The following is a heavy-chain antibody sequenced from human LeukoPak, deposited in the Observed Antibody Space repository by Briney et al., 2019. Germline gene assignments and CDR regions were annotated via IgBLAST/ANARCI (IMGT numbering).Heavy chain of an antibody. Sequence: PAETLSLTCTVSGGSIRTTTYYWGWIRQPPGKGLEWIGSIYYSGNTYYNPSLKSQVTISVDTSKTQFSLKLSSVTAADTAMYYCARLGYTVTTGFDYWGQGTLVIVSA. D-gene: IGHD4-17*01. CDR2: IYYSGNT. CDR3: ARLGYTVTTGFDY. V-gene: IGHV4-39*01. CDR1: GGSIRTTTYY. J-gene: IGHJ4*02.